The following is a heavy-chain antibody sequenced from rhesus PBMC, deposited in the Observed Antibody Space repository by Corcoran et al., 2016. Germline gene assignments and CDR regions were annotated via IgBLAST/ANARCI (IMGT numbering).Heavy chain of an antibody. J-gene: IGHJ4*01. CDR1: GGSISSHTW. D-gene: IGHD2-8*01. V-gene: IGHV4-93*02. CDR2: IYGSGGGT. CDR3: ARHGRGYCSGGVCYDFDY. Sequence: QGQLQESGPAVVTPSETLSLTCAVSGGSISSHTWWRWFPQSPVQGLEWTGGIYGSGGGTEYNPSLKSRVTISIDTSKNQFSQKLSSVTAADTAVYYCARHGRGYCSGGVCYDFDYWGQGVLVTVSS.